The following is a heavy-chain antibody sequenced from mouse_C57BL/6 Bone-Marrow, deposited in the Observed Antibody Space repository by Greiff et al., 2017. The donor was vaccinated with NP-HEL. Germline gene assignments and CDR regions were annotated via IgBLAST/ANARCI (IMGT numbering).Heavy chain of an antibody. CDR1: GYTFTSYW. V-gene: IGHV1-64*01. CDR3: ARRQLLRSYFDV. CDR2: IHPNSGST. Sequence: QVQLQQSGAELVKPGASVKLSCKASGYTFTSYWMHWVKQRPGQGLEWIGMIHPNSGSTNYNEKFKSKATLTVDKSSSTAYMQLSSLTSEDSAVYYCARRQLLRSYFDVWGTGTTVTVSS. J-gene: IGHJ1*03. D-gene: IGHD1-1*01.